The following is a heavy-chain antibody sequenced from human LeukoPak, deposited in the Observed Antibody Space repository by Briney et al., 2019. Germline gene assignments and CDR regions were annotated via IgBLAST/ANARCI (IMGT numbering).Heavy chain of an antibody. CDR2: IFYSGST. CDR3: ARQMNTVTDDY. D-gene: IGHD4-17*01. J-gene: IGHJ4*02. V-gene: IGHV4-39*01. CDR1: GGSISSSSYF. Sequence: SETLSLTCTVSGGSISSSSYFWGWIRQPPGKGLECIGSIFYSGSTYYNPSLNSRVTISIDTSKNQFSLRLSSVTAADTAVYYCARQMNTVTDDYWGQGTLVTVSS.